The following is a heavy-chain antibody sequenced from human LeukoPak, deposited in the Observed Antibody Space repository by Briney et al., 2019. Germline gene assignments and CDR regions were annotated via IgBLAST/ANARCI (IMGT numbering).Heavy chain of an antibody. CDR3: ASTKVGGSYSLYYYGMDV. D-gene: IGHD1-26*01. CDR1: GGSISSSSYY. V-gene: IGHV4-39*01. CDR2: IYYSGST. Sequence: PSETLSLTCTVSGGSISSSSYYWGWIRQPPGKGLEWIGSIYYSGSTYYNPSLKSRVTISVDTSKNQFSLKLSSVTAADTAVYYCASTKVGGSYSLYYYGMDVWGQGTTVTVSS. J-gene: IGHJ6*02.